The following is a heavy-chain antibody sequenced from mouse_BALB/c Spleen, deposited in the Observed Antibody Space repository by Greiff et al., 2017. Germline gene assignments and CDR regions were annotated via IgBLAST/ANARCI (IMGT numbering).Heavy chain of an antibody. CDR3: ARELYYDYDDYAMDY. CDR1: GFNIKDTY. V-gene: IGHV14-3*02. D-gene: IGHD2-4*01. J-gene: IGHJ4*01. CDR2: IDPANGNT. Sequence: VQLKQSGAELVKPGASVKLSCTASGFNIKDTYMHWVKQRPEQGLEWIGRIDPANGNTKYDPKFQGKATITADTSSNTAYLQLSSLTSEDTAVYYCARELYYDYDDYAMDYWGQGTSVTVSS.